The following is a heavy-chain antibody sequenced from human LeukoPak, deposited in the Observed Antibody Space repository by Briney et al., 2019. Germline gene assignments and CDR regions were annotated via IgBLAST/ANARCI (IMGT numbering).Heavy chain of an antibody. CDR3: AKEFIAGDGHVDCDS. CDR2: ITSSGATT. Sequence: GGSLTLSCAASGFTISTYAMTWVRQAPGKGLEWVSSITSSGATTYYADSVKGRFTISRDISKNTLYLQMNSLTAEDSAVYYCAKEFIAGDGHVDCDSWGQGTLVTVSS. CDR1: GFTISTYA. D-gene: IGHD5-24*01. V-gene: IGHV3-23*01. J-gene: IGHJ4*02.